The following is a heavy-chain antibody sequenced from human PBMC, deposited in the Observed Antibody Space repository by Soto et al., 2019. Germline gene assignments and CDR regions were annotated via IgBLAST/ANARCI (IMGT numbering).Heavy chain of an antibody. J-gene: IGHJ4*02. V-gene: IGHV1-69*12. CDR3: VRVVAIPGYPDN. Sequence: QVQLVQSGAEVRQPASSVKVSCKTSGGTFSSYAISWVRQAPGQGLEWMGGIVPIVDTSTYAQKFQGRVTLPAAESTSTVYMELSSLRSDDTAVYYCVRVVAIPGYPDNWGQGTLVTVSS. CDR2: IVPIVDTS. CDR1: GGTFSSYA. D-gene: IGHD5-12*01.